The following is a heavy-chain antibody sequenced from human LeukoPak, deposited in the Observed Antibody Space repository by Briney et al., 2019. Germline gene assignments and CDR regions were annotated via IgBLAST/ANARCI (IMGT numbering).Heavy chain of an antibody. CDR1: GGSISSSSYY. Sequence: SETLSLTCTVSGGSISSSSYYWGWIRQPPGKGLEWIGSIYYSGSTYYNPSLKSRVTISVDTSKNQFSLKLSSVTAADTAVYYCARAVTTKWDYCYMDVWGKGTTVTVSS. D-gene: IGHD4-17*01. V-gene: IGHV4-39*07. CDR2: IYYSGST. CDR3: ARAVTTKWDYCYMDV. J-gene: IGHJ6*03.